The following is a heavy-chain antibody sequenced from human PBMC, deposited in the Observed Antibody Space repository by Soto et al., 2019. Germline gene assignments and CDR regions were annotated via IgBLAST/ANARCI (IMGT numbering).Heavy chain of an antibody. V-gene: IGHV4-59*01. CDR2: IYHSGTT. J-gene: IGHJ5*02. CDR3: ARENVKWFDH. CDR1: GGSISSFY. Sequence: LSLTCTVAGGSISSFYWSWIRQPPWKGLEWIGYIYHSGTTSYNPSLESRVTISIDTSKKQVSLKLTSVTAADTAVYFCARENVKWFDHWGQGTLVTVAS.